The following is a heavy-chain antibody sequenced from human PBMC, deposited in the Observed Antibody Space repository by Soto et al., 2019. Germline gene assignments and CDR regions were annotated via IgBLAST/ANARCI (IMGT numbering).Heavy chain of an antibody. CDR1: GGSISSGGYY. Sequence: QVQLQESGPGLVKPSQTLSLTCTVSGGSISSGGYYCSWIRQHPGKGLEWIGYIYYRGSTYYNPSLKSRVTISVDTSKNQFSLKLSSVTAADTAVYYCAREEKGPMVRGVIDYWGQGTLVTVSS. CDR3: AREEKGPMVRGVIDY. J-gene: IGHJ4*02. V-gene: IGHV4-31*03. D-gene: IGHD3-10*01. CDR2: IYYRGST.